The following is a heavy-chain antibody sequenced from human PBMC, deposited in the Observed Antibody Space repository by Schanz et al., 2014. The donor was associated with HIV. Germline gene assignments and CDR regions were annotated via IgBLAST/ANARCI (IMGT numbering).Heavy chain of an antibody. J-gene: IGHJ4*02. CDR2: ISGSGVST. D-gene: IGHD6-19*01. CDR3: AKMARSVAANTNFDY. Sequence: EVQLVESGGALIQPGGSLRLSCAASGFTFRNYAMSWVRQAPGKGREWVSSISGSGVSTFYAGSVKGRFALSRDKSKNTLYLQMNSLRVEDTAVYYCAKMARSVAANTNFDYWGQGTLVTVSS. CDR1: GFTFRNYA. V-gene: IGHV3-23*04.